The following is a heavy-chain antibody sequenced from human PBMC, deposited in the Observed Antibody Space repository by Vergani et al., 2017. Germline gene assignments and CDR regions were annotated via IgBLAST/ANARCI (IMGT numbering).Heavy chain of an antibody. CDR3: ARDQPRGSGSFPQDAFDI. V-gene: IGHV4-61*01. CDR2: IYYSGGT. D-gene: IGHD1-26*01. J-gene: IGHJ3*02. CDR1: GGSVSSGSYY. Sequence: QVQLQESGPGLVKPSETLSLTCTVSGGSVSSGSYYWSWIRQPPGKGLDWIGYIYYSGGTNYTPSLKSRVTISVEPSKNQFSLKLSSVTAADTAVYYCARDQPRGSGSFPQDAFDIWGQGTMVTVSS.